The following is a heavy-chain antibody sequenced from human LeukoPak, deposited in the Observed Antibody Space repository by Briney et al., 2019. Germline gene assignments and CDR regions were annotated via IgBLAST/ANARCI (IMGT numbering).Heavy chain of an antibody. CDR1: GFTFSSYS. D-gene: IGHD1-7*01. CDR2: ISGDGGST. V-gene: IGHV3-43*02. CDR3: AKDGTTLITGTGARDYYYMDV. J-gene: IGHJ6*03. Sequence: QPGGSLRLSCAASGFTFSSYSMNWVRQAPGKGLEWVSLISGDGGSTYYADSVKGRFTISRDNSKNSLYLQMNSLRTEDTALYYCAKDGTTLITGTGARDYYYMDVWGKGTTVTVSS.